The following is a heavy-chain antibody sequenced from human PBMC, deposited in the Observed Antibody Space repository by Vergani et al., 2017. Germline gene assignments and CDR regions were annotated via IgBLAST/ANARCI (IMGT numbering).Heavy chain of an antibody. V-gene: IGHV3-23*01. CDR3: VKDAGSYENFSDS. Sequence: EVQLLESGGSLKQPGGSVRLSCAASGFTFSTYAMHWVRQAPGKGLEWVAALTGGGGSTYYADSFKGRFIISRDNSRDTLYLQMNSLGPEDTATYYCVKDAGSYENFSDSWGQETLFTVSS. J-gene: IGHJ4*02. D-gene: IGHD1-26*01. CDR2: LTGGGGST. CDR1: GFTFSTYA.